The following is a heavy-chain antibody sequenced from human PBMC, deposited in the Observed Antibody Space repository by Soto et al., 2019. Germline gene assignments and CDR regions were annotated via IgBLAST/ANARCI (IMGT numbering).Heavy chain of an antibody. CDR1: GDSITHYY. J-gene: IGHJ4*02. CDR2: VYSNGTT. V-gene: IGHV4-59*01. CDR3: ATTPHI. Sequence: SETLSLTCTVSGDSITHYYWSWIRRPPGKELEWIGFVYSNGTTSYNRSLKNRVTMSVDTSKNQFSLKLRSVTAADTAVYYCATTPHIWGQGTLVTVSS.